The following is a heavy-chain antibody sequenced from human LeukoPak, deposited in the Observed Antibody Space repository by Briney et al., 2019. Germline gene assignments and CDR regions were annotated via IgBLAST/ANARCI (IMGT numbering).Heavy chain of an antibody. Sequence: GGSLRLSCAASGFTFSSYAMSWVRQAPGKGLEWVSAISGSGGSTYYADSVKGRFTISRDNSKNTLYLQMNSLRAEDTAVYYCAKDVGYDYVWGSYRPQFDPWGQGTLVTVSS. J-gene: IGHJ5*02. V-gene: IGHV3-23*01. CDR1: GFTFSSYA. CDR3: AKDVGYDYVWGSYRPQFDP. CDR2: ISGSGGST. D-gene: IGHD3-16*02.